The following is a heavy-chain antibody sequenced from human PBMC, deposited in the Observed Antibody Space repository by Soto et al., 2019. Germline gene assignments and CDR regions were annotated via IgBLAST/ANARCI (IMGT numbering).Heavy chain of an antibody. CDR1: GGSISSGGYS. V-gene: IGHV4-30-2*01. CDR3: ARGRGNPPFENYYYYGMDV. D-gene: IGHD2-15*01. CDR2: IYHSGST. J-gene: IGHJ6*02. Sequence: QLQLQESGSGLVKPSQTLSLTCAVSGGSISSGGYSWSWIRQPPGKGLEWIGYIYHSGSTYYNPSLKSRDTISGDSSKNQFSLKLSSVTAADTAVYYCARGRGNPPFENYYYYGMDVWGQGTTVTVSS.